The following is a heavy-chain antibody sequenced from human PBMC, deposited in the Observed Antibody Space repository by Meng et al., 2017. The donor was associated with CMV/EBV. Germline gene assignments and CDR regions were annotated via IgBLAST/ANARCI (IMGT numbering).Heavy chain of an antibody. Sequence: EVHLVESGGGLVQPGGSLILSCAASGFTFSSYWMHWVRQGPGKGLVWVSRINTDGDTPSYADSVKGRFTISRDNAKNTLYLQMNSLRVEDTAVYYCARGVGESLGWEMGYWGQGTLINVSS. D-gene: IGHD1-26*01. CDR1: GFTFSSYW. J-gene: IGHJ4*02. V-gene: IGHV3-74*01. CDR3: ARGVGESLGWEMGY. CDR2: INTDGDTP.